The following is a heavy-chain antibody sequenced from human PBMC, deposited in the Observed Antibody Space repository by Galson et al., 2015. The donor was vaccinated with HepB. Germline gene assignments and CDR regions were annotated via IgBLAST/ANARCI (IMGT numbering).Heavy chain of an antibody. D-gene: IGHD1-26*01. CDR3: ARDIGVGGTLGVPDC. Sequence: SLRLSCAASGFIFTNHAMHWIRQAPGKPLEFVAAISYDGTYRPDADSAKGRFTISRDNSKNMLYSQMNSLRVEDTAMYYCARDIGVGGTLGVPDCWGQGALVTVSS. CDR1: GFIFTNHA. J-gene: IGHJ4*02. V-gene: IGHV3-30-3*01. CDR2: ISYDGTYR.